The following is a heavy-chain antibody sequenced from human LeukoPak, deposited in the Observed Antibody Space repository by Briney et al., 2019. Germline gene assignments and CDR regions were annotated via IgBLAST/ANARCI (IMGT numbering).Heavy chain of an antibody. D-gene: IGHD1-1*01. J-gene: IGHJ6*03. Sequence: GGSLRLSCAPSGFTFTNYGVHWVRQAPGKGLEWVAFIRYDETKEFYADSVKGRFTVSRDNSKSTLYLQMNSLRPEDTGVYCCAKAAVATGYHYTYYMDVWGKGTTVTIS. CDR2: IRYDETKE. V-gene: IGHV3-30*02. CDR1: GFTFTNYG. CDR3: AKAAVATGYHYTYYMDV.